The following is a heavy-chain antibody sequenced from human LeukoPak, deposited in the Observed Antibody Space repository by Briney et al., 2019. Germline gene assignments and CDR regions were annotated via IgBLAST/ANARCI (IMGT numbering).Heavy chain of an antibody. Sequence: GGSLRLSCAASGFTFSTYSMNWVRQAPGKGLEWVSSISSSSSYIYYADSVKGRFTISRDNAKNSLYLQMNSLRAEDTAVYYCARAITFGGVIVIYYFDYWGQGTLVTVSS. CDR3: ARAITFGGVIVIYYFDY. CDR1: GFTFSTYS. CDR2: ISSSSSYI. V-gene: IGHV3-21*01. J-gene: IGHJ4*02. D-gene: IGHD3-16*02.